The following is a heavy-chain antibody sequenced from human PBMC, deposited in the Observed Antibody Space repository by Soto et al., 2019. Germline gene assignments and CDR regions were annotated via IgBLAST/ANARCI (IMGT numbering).Heavy chain of an antibody. CDR2: IYYDGTT. Sequence: QLQLQESGPGLVTPSETLSLTCIVSGASFTSSSFYWVWIRQPPGKGLEWIGSIYYDGTTYYNPSLKSRATVSVDTSNNHFSLKLNSVTAADTAVYYCTRRGHVSSLTWGQGTLVTVSS. V-gene: IGHV4-39*02. J-gene: IGHJ4*02. CDR1: GASFTSSSFY. CDR3: TRRGHVSSLT. D-gene: IGHD6-13*01.